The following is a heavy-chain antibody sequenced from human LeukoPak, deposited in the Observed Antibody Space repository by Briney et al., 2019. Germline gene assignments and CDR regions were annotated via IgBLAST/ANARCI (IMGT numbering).Heavy chain of an antibody. D-gene: IGHD3-16*01. CDR2: INPSGGST. J-gene: IGHJ4*02. Sequence: ASVKVSCKASGYTFTSYYMHWVRQAPGQGPEWMGMINPSGGSTTYAQRFQGRVTMTRDMSTSTVFMELSSLRSEDTAVYYCARGGEGPRLAGSFWGQGTLVTVSS. CDR1: GYTFTSYY. V-gene: IGHV1-46*01. CDR3: ARGGEGPRLAGSF.